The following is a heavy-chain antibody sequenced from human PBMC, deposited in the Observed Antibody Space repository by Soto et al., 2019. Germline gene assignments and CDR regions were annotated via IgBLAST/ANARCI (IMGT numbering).Heavy chain of an antibody. Sequence: SDTLSLTCTVSGGSISSYYWSWIRQPPGKGLEWIGNIYYSGSTNYKNPLKSRVTISVDTSKNQFSLKLSSVTAADTAVYYCASEWYYGMDXWGQGTTVTVSX. V-gene: IGHV4-59*01. CDR3: ASEWYYGMDX. CDR1: GGSISSYY. J-gene: IGHJ6*02. CDR2: IYYSGST.